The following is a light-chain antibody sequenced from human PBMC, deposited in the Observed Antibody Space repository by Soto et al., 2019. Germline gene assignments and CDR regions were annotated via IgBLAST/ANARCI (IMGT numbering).Light chain of an antibody. CDR2: EVS. J-gene: IGLJ1*01. V-gene: IGLV2-14*01. CDR3: SSYITTSTRV. Sequence: QSVLTQPASVSGSPGQSITISCTGTSSYVGGYNYVSWYQQHPGRAPKLLIYEVSNRPSGVSNRFSGSKSGNTASLTISGLQAEDEADYYCSSYITTSTRVFGTGTKVT. CDR1: SSYVGGYNY.